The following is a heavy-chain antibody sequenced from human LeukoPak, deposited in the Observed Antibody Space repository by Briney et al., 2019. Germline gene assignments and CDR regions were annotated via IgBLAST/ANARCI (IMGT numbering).Heavy chain of an antibody. Sequence: SETLSLTCTVSGGSISSSSYYWGWIRQATGKGLEWIGSIYYSGSTYYNPSLKSRVTISVDTSKNQFSLKLSSVTAADTAVYYCARHSQQVAGTGGDYYFDYWGQGTLVTVSS. CDR3: ARHSQQVAGTGGDYYFDY. D-gene: IGHD6-19*01. J-gene: IGHJ4*02. CDR1: GGSISSSSYY. V-gene: IGHV4-39*01. CDR2: IYYSGST.